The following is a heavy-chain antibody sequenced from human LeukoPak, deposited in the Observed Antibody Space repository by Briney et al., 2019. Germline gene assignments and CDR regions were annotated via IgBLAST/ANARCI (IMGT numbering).Heavy chain of an antibody. CDR1: GHSTSSSTYY. CDR2: IYISGST. CDR3: ARHYYGSGINWFDP. V-gene: IGHV4-39*01. J-gene: IGHJ5*02. Sequence: SPTPSLTCTVSGHSTSSSTYYWGWARHPPGKGLGWIGSIYISGSTSYNPPLKSRVTISVDTSKNPFSLNLYSVTAADTAVYYCARHYYGSGINWFDPWGKGTLVTVSS. D-gene: IGHD3-10*01.